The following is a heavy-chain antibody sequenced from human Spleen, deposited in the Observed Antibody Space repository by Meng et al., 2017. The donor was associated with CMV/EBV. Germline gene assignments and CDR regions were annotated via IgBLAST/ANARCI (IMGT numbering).Heavy chain of an antibody. Sequence: GSISSGISYWSWIRQHPGKGLEWIGYIYYSGSAYYNPSLESRVTISVDTSKNQFSLRLSSVTAADTAMYYCARGYSIPTHFDSWGQGTLVTVSS. CDR1: GSISSGISY. CDR2: IYYSGSA. CDR3: ARGYSIPTHFDS. D-gene: IGHD4-11*01. J-gene: IGHJ4*02. V-gene: IGHV4-31*02.